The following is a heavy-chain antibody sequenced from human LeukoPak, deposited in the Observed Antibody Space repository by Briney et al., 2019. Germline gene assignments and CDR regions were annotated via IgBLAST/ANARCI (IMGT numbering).Heavy chain of an antibody. V-gene: IGHV3-23*01. CDR2: ISGSGDST. J-gene: IGHJ5*02. D-gene: IGHD3-10*01. CDR1: GFTFSNYG. CDR3: AKASPHNYGSGSYYLNPFDP. Sequence: GGSLRLSCAASGFTFSNYGMSWVRQAPGKGLEWVSAISGSGDSTYYADSVKGRFTISRDNSKNTLYLQMNSLRAEDTAVYYCAKASPHNYGSGSYYLNPFDPGGQGTLVTVSS.